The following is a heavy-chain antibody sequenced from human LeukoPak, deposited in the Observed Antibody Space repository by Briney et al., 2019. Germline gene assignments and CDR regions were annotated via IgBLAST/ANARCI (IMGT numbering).Heavy chain of an antibody. Sequence: ASVKVSCKASGYTFTSYAMHWVRQAPGQRLEWMGWINAGNGNTKYSQKFQGRVTITRDTSASTAYMELSSLRSEDTAVYHCARDFSGYYYYFDYWGRGTLVTVSS. V-gene: IGHV1-3*01. J-gene: IGHJ4*02. CDR3: ARDFSGYYYYFDY. CDR2: INAGNGNT. CDR1: GYTFTSYA. D-gene: IGHD3-22*01.